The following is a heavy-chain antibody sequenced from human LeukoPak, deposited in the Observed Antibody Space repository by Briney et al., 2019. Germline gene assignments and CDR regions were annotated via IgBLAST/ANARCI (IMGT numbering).Heavy chain of an antibody. CDR2: IKQDGSQS. CDR1: GFTFSNYW. CDR3: ARDYSASGSFDY. J-gene: IGHJ4*02. V-gene: IGHV3-7*01. D-gene: IGHD3-10*01. Sequence: GGFLRLSCAASGFTFSNYWVNWVRQAPGKGLEWLANIKQDGSQSHYVDSVKGRFTISRDNAKNSLYLQMNTLRAEDTAVYYCARDYSASGSFDYWGQGTLVTVSS.